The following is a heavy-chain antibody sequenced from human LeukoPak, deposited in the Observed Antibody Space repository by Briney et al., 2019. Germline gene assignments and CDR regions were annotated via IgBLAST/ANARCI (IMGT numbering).Heavy chain of an antibody. Sequence: GGSLRLSCAASGFTFSSYWMSWVRQALGKGLEWVANIKQDGSEKYYVDSVKGRFTISRDNAKNSLYLQMNSLRAEDTAVYYCARAPTVTTSYYYYMDVWGKGTTVTVSS. CDR1: GFTFSSYW. V-gene: IGHV3-7*01. CDR3: ARAPTVTTSYYYYMDV. CDR2: IKQDGSEK. D-gene: IGHD4-17*01. J-gene: IGHJ6*03.